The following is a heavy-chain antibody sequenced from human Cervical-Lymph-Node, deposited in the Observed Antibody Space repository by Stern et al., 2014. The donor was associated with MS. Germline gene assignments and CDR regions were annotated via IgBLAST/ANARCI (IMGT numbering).Heavy chain of an antibody. J-gene: IGHJ1*01. CDR1: GFTFGDYA. D-gene: IGHD3-22*01. Sequence: VQLVQSGGGLVQPGRSLRLSCTASGFTFGDYAMSWFRQAPGKGLEWVGFIRSKAYGGTTEYAASVKGRFTISRDDSKSIAYLQMNSLKTEDTAVYYCTRERMIVVVGPGYFQHWGQGTLVTVSS. V-gene: IGHV3-49*03. CDR2: IRSKAYGGTT. CDR3: TRERMIVVVGPGYFQH.